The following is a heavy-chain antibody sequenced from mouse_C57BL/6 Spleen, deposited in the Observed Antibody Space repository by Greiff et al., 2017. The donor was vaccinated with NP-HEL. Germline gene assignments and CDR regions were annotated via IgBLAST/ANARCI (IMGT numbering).Heavy chain of an antibody. Sequence: VQLQESDAELVKPGASVKISCKVSGYTFTDHTIHWMKQRPEQGLEWIGYIYPRDGSTKYNEKFKGKATLTADKSSSTAYMQLNSLTSEDSAVYFGARERASQAPYFDYWGQGTTLTVSS. D-gene: IGHD3-2*02. CDR3: ARERASQAPYFDY. V-gene: IGHV1-78*01. CDR1: GYTFTDHT. CDR2: IYPRDGST. J-gene: IGHJ2*01.